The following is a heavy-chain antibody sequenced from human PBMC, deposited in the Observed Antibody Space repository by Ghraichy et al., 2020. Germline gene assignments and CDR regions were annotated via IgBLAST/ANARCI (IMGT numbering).Heavy chain of an antibody. D-gene: IGHD3-22*01. CDR1: GFTFSTYS. Sequence: GGSLRLSCVASGFTFSTYSMNWVHQAPGKGLEWISYINSGSEAKYYADSVKGRFTVSRDNARNSLFLQVNSLRAEDTAIYYCARDAFYSDSIDSWGQGTLVTVSP. CDR2: INSGSEAK. J-gene: IGHJ4*02. CDR3: ARDAFYSDSIDS. V-gene: IGHV3-48*04.